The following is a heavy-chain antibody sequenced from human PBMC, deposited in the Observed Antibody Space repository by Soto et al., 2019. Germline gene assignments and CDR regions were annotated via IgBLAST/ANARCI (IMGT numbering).Heavy chain of an antibody. CDR1: GYTFNSFG. CDR2: INPYNGHT. Sequence: QVQLVQSGGEVKKPGASVKVSCKASGYTFNSFGLTWVRQAPGQGLEWLGWINPYNGHTNYAQMVQGRVAMTTDTSTRTAYMELSSLTVDDTAVYFCARGFTVGANDHWGQGTLVTVSS. V-gene: IGHV1-18*01. CDR3: ARGFTVGANDH. D-gene: IGHD4-4*01. J-gene: IGHJ5*02.